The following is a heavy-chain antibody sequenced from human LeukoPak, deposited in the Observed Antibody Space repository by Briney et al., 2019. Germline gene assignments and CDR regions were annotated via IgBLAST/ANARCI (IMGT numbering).Heavy chain of an antibody. V-gene: IGHV3-48*03. D-gene: IGHD3-10*02. CDR2: ISSSGFNI. CDR1: GFTFSSYE. J-gene: IGHJ6*04. Sequence: GWSLRLSCAVSGFTFSSYEMNWVRQAPGKGLEGVSYISSSGFNIYYADFVKGRFTISRDNAKNSLYLQMNSLRAEDTAVYYCAELGITMIGGVWGKGTTVTISS. CDR3: AELGITMIGGV.